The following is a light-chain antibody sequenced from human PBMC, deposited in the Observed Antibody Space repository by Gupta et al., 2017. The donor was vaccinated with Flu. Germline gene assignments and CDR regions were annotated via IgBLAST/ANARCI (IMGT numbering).Light chain of an antibody. CDR1: QSISSY. CDR3: QQSYSTPRT. CDR2: AAS. J-gene: IGKJ2*01. Sequence: PSSLSASVGDRVTITCRASQSISSYLNWYQQKPGKAPKLLIYAASSLQSGVPSRFSGSGSGTDFTLTISSLQPEDVATYYCQQSYSTPRTFGQGTKLEIK. V-gene: IGKV1-39*01.